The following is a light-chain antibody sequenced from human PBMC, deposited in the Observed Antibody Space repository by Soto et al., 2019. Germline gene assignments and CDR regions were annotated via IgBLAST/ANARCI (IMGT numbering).Light chain of an antibody. CDR1: QGVSSTY. J-gene: IGKJ2*01. CDR3: QQYGPSPMYT. Sequence: EMVLTQSPGTLSLSPGERATLSCRASQGVSSTYFAWYQQKPGQAPRLLMYDASSRATGIPDRFSGSGSGTDFTRTISRLEPEDFAMYYCQQYGPSPMYTFGQGTNLEIK. V-gene: IGKV3-20*01. CDR2: DAS.